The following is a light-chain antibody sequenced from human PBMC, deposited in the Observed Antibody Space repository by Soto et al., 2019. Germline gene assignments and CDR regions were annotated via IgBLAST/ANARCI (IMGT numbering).Light chain of an antibody. J-gene: IGKJ1*01. CDR3: QQYNSYST. CDR2: DAS. Sequence: DIQMTHSPSTLSASVGDRVTITFRSSQSISSWLAWYQQKPGKAPKLLIYDASGLESGVPSRFSGSGSGTEFTLTISSLQPDDFATYYCQQYNSYSTFGQGTKVDIK. CDR1: QSISSW. V-gene: IGKV1-5*01.